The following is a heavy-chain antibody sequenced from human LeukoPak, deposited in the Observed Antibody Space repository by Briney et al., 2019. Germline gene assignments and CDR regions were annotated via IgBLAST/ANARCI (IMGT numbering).Heavy chain of an antibody. V-gene: IGHV4-31*03. Sequence: SQTLSLTCTVSGDSISSAFYYWSWIRQHPGKGLEWIGSIYHSGTTYYNPSLKTRVTMSLDTSRNQFSLKVYSVTAADTAVYYCARNLGAVVTPGWAYDIWGQGTMVTVSS. CDR3: ARNLGAVVTPGWAYDI. J-gene: IGHJ3*02. CDR1: GDSISSAFYY. CDR2: IYHSGTT. D-gene: IGHD4-23*01.